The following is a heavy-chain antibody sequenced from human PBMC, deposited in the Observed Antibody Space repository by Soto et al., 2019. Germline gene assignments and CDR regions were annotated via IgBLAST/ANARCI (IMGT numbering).Heavy chain of an antibody. Sequence: QVQLVQSGAEVKKPGASVKVSCKASGYTFTGYYMHWVRQAPGQGLEWMGWINPNSGGTNYAQKFQGRVTMTRDTSISTAYMELSRLRSDDTAVYYCASLPYYDSSGYYDWFDPWGQGTLVTVSS. CDR3: ASLPYYDSSGYYDWFDP. J-gene: IGHJ5*02. CDR2: INPNSGGT. V-gene: IGHV1-2*02. CDR1: GYTFTGYY. D-gene: IGHD3-22*01.